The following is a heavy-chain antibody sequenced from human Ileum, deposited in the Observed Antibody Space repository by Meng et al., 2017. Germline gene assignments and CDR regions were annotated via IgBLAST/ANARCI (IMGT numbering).Heavy chain of an antibody. CDR3: ARSGCGGGACYAFDI. Sequence: GGSLRLSCAASAFTFSSYSMHWVRQTPEKGLEYVSAMSGNGVNTYYADSVKGRFTISRDNSKSTLYLQMVSLRVEDMAVYYCARSGCGGGACYAFDIWGQGTMVTVSS. J-gene: IGHJ3*02. CDR1: AFTFSSYS. V-gene: IGHV3-64*02. D-gene: IGHD2-21*02. CDR2: MSGNGVNT.